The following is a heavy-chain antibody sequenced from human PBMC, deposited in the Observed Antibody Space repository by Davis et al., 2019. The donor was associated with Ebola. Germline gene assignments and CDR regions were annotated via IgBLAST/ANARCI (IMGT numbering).Heavy chain of an antibody. CDR1: GYTFTSYY. V-gene: IGHV1-46*01. D-gene: IGHD5-18*01. CDR2: INPSGGST. CDR3: ARLLDTAMVLDYGMDV. Sequence: AASVKVSCKASGYTFTSYYMHWVRQAPGQGLEWMGIINPSGGSTSYAQKFQGRVTMTRDTSTSTVYMELSSLRSEDTAVYYCARLLDTAMVLDYGMDVWGQGTTVTVSS. J-gene: IGHJ6*02.